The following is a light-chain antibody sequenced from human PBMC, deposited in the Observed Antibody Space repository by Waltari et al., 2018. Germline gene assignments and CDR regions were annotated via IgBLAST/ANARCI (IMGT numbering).Light chain of an antibody. CDR3: QQSYSNSLT. J-gene: IGKJ4*01. Sequence: DIQMTKSPYSLSAYVRDKVSIPCRARQNIDNCLNWYQQKTGKAPNLLIYSASTLQSGVPSRFSGSGSGTEFTLTISSLQPEDFANYYCQQSYSNSLTFGGGTRVEIK. V-gene: IGKV1-39*01. CDR1: QNIDNC. CDR2: SAS.